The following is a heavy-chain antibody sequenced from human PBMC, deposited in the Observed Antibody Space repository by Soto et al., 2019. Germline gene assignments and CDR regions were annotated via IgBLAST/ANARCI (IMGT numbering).Heavy chain of an antibody. Sequence: QVQLQQWGAGLLKPSETLSLTCAVYGGSFSGYYWSWIRQPPGKGLEWIGEINHSGSTNYNPSLKSRVTISVDTSKNQFSRKLSSVTAADTAVYYCARRGRWGGAKGGFDYWGQGTLVTVSS. CDR2: INHSGST. CDR3: ARRGRWGGAKGGFDY. D-gene: IGHD1-26*01. CDR1: GGSFSGYY. V-gene: IGHV4-34*01. J-gene: IGHJ4*02.